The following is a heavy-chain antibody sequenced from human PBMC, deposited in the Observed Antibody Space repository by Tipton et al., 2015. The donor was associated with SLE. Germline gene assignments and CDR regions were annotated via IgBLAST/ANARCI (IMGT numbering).Heavy chain of an antibody. J-gene: IGHJ4*02. CDR2: IYYSGST. CDR3: ARGPFWSGYYDY. D-gene: IGHD3-3*01. CDR1: GDSISGGGYF. V-gene: IGHV4-39*07. Sequence: LRLSCTVSGDSISGGGYFWTWIRQPPGKGLEWIGSIYYSGSTYYNPSLKSRVTISVDTSKNQFSLKLSSVTAADTAVYYCARGPFWSGYYDYWGQGTLVTVSS.